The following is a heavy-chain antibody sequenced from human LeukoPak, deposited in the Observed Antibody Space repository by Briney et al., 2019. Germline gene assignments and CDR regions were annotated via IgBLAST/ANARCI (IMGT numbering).Heavy chain of an antibody. D-gene: IGHD7-27*01. CDR2: INYSGST. Sequence: PSETLSLTCIVSGGSISSSGYSWGWIRQPPGKGLEWIGNINYSGSTYYNPSLKSRVTIFVDTSKNQFSLKVTSVTAADTAVYFCARRVTGDLRRFDYWGQGTLVTVSS. CDR3: ARRVTGDLRRFDY. V-gene: IGHV4-39*01. J-gene: IGHJ4*02. CDR1: GGSISSSGYS.